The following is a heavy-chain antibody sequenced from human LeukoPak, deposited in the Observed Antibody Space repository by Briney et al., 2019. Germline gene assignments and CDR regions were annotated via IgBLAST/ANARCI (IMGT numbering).Heavy chain of an antibody. Sequence: ESGPTLVNPTQTLTLTCTFSGFSLSTSGVGVGWIRQPPGKALEWLALIYWDDDKRYSPSLKSRLTITKDTSKNQVVVTLTNMDPVDTATYYCAHIGGALVPIDYWGQGTLVTVSS. D-gene: IGHD1-26*01. CDR2: IYWDDDK. CDR3: AHIGGALVPIDY. CDR1: GFSLSTSGVG. V-gene: IGHV2-5*02. J-gene: IGHJ4*02.